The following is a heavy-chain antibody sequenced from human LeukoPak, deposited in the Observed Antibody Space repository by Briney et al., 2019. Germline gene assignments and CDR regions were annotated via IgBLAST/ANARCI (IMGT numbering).Heavy chain of an antibody. CDR3: AKDLRISRSKTSSGYTFDY. D-gene: IGHD3-22*01. V-gene: IGHV3-30*18. J-gene: IGHJ4*02. CDR1: GFTFSSYG. Sequence: PGGSLRLSCAASGFTFSSYGMHWVRQAPGKGLEWVAVISYDGSNKYYADSVKGRFTISRDNSKNTLYLQMNSLRAEDTAVYYCAKDLRISRSKTSSGYTFDYWGQGTLVTVSS. CDR2: ISYDGSNK.